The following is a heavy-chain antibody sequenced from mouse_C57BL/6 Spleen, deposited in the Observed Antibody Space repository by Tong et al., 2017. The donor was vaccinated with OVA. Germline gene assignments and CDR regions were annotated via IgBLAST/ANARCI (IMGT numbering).Heavy chain of an antibody. V-gene: IGHV1-9*01. CDR3: ARNYGSSYEAYYFDY. D-gene: IGHD1-1*01. Sequence: VQLQESGAELMKPGASVKLSCKATGYTFTGYWIEWVKQRPGHGLEWIGEILPGSGSTNYNEKFKGKATLTADKSSSTAYMQLSSLTSEDSAVYFCARNYGSSYEAYYFDYWGQGTTLTVSS. J-gene: IGHJ2*01. CDR2: ILPGSGST. CDR1: GYTFTGYW.